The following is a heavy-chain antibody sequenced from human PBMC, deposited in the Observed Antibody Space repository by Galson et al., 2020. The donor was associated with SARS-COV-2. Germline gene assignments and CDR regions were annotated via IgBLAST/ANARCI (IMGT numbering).Heavy chain of an antibody. V-gene: IGHV1-18*01. Sequence: ASVKVSCQASGYTFTSYGISWVRQAPGQGLEWMGWISAYNGNTNYAQKLQGRVTMTTDTSTSTAYMELRSLRSDDTAVYYCARDRLIVGATVYYYGMDGWGQGTTVTVSS. CDR3: ARDRLIVGATVYYYGMDG. CDR1: GYTFTSYG. D-gene: IGHD1-26*01. CDR2: ISAYNGNT. J-gene: IGHJ6*02.